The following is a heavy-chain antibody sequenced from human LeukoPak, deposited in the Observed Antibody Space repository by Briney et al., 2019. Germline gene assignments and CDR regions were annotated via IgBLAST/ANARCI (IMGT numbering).Heavy chain of an antibody. V-gene: IGHV3-30-3*01. CDR2: ISYDGSNK. D-gene: IGHD6-19*01. J-gene: IGHJ6*02. Sequence: PGRSLRLSCAASGFTFSSYAMHWVRQAPGKGLEGVAVISYDGSNKYYADSVKGRFTISRDNSKNTLYLQMNSLRAEDTAVYYCAREAKSSSGWYNIYYYYGMDVWGQGTTVTVSS. CDR1: GFTFSSYA. CDR3: AREAKSSSGWYNIYYYYGMDV.